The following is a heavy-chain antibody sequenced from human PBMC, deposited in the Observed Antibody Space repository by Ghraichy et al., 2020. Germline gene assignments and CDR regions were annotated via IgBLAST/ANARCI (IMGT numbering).Heavy chain of an antibody. CDR3: TTSPWVWLTWNFDL. CDR2: IKSKTDGGTT. J-gene: IGHJ2*01. CDR1: GFTLINAW. Sequence: GGSLRLSCAASGFTLINAWMSWVRQAPGKGLEWVGRIKSKTDGGTTDYAAPVKGRFTISRDDSKNTLYLQMNSLKTEDTAVYYCTTSPWVWLTWNFDLWGRGTLVTVSS. V-gene: IGHV3-15*01. D-gene: IGHD5-18*01.